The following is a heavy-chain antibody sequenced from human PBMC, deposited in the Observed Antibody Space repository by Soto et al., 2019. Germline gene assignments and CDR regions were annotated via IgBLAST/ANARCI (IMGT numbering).Heavy chain of an antibody. D-gene: IGHD1-1*01. V-gene: IGHV1-8*02. CDR1: GYIFTSYD. J-gene: IGHJ4*02. CDR2: MNPNSGNA. Sequence: QVQLVQSGAEVKKPGASVKVSCKASGYIFTSYDINWVRQATGQRLEWMGWMNPNSGNAGSVQKFQGRVTMTRNTSIGTAYMELSSLRSEDTAVYYCAAWSRSHWFDYWGQGTLVTVSS. CDR3: AAWSRSHWFDY.